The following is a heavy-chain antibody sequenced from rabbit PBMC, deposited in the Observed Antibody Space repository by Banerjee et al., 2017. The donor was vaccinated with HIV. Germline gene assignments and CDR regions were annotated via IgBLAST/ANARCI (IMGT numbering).Heavy chain of an antibody. Sequence: QEQLEESGGGLVKPEGSLTLTCKASGFSFSDRDVMCWVRQAPGKGLEWIGCINSATGKDVYASWAKGRFTISTTSSTTVTLQMTSLTAADTATHFCARDGAGANSKDLWGPGTLVTVS. CDR1: GFSFSDRDV. CDR3: ARDGAGANSKDL. CDR2: INSATGKD. J-gene: IGHJ4*01. D-gene: IGHD1-1*01. V-gene: IGHV1S45*01.